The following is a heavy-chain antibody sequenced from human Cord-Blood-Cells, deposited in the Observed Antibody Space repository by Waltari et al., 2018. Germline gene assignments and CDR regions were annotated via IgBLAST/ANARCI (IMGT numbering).Heavy chain of an antibody. J-gene: IGHJ5*02. CDR2: INHSGSN. CDR3: ASCPSAAGTRSNWFDP. CDR1: GGSFSGYY. Sequence: QVQLQQWGAGLLKPSETLSLTCAVYGGSFSGYYWSWIRQPPGKGLEWIGEINHSGSNNYNPSLKSRVTISVDTSKNQFSLKLSSVTAADTAVYYCASCPSAAGTRSNWFDPWGQGTLVTVSS. D-gene: IGHD6-13*01. V-gene: IGHV4-34*01.